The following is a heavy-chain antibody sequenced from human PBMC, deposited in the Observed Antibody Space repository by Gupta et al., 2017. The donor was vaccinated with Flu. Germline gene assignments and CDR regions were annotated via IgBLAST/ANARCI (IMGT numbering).Heavy chain of an antibody. CDR2: INPNSGGT. CDR3: ARGGITIFGVVIMRYYYYYMDV. D-gene: IGHD3-3*01. J-gene: IGHJ6*03. Sequence: RQAPGQGLEWMGRINPNSGGTNYAQKFQGRVTMTRDTSISTAYMELSRLRSDDTAVYYCARGGITIFGVVIMRYYYYYMDVWGKGTTVTVSS. V-gene: IGHV1-2*06.